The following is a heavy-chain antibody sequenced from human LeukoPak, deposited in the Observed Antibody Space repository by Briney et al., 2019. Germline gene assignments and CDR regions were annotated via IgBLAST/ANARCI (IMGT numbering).Heavy chain of an antibody. D-gene: IGHD3-10*01. CDR1: GGSISSDY. CDR2: IYYSGST. Sequence: SETLSLTCSASGGSISSDYWSWIRQPPGKGLEWIGYIYYSGSTNYNPSLKSRVTISVDTSKNQFSLRLSSVTAADTAVYYCARYYGAGSYSAYYYFGMDVWGQGTTVTVSS. V-gene: IGHV4-59*08. J-gene: IGHJ6*02. CDR3: ARYYGAGSYSAYYYFGMDV.